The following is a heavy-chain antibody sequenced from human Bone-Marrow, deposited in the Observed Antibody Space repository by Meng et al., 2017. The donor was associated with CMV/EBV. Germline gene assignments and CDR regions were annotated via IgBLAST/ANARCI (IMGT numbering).Heavy chain of an antibody. CDR1: GFTFSGSA. CDR2: IRSKANSYAT. CDR3: TRVVPAARD. V-gene: IGHV3-73*01. Sequence: LSLTCAASGFTFSGSAMHWVRQASGKGLEWVGRIRSKANSYATAYAASVKGRFTISRDDSKNTAYLQMNSLKTEDTAVYYCTRVVPAARDWGQGTLVTVSS. D-gene: IGHD2-2*01. J-gene: IGHJ4*02.